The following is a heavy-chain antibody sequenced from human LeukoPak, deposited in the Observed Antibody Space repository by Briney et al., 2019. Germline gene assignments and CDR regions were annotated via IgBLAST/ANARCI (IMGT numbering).Heavy chain of an antibody. J-gene: IGHJ4*02. Sequence: SETLSLTCTVSGGSISSYYWSWLRQPPGKGLEWIGNIYYSGSTNYNPSLKSRVTISVDTSKNQFSLKLSSVTAADTAVYYCARGGDALGYWGQGTLVTVSS. CDR1: GGSISSYY. CDR3: ARGGDALGY. CDR2: IYYSGST. D-gene: IGHD2-21*02. V-gene: IGHV4-59*08.